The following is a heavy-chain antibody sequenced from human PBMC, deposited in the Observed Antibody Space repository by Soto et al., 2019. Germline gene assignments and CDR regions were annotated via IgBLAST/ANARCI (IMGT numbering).Heavy chain of an antibody. CDR3: ARGGGDDFWSGYYYYYGMDV. CDR2: ISYDGSNK. D-gene: IGHD3-3*01. J-gene: IGHJ6*02. Sequence: GGSLRLSCAASGFTFSSYAMHWVRQAPGKGLEWVAVISYDGSNKYYADSVKGRFTISRDNSKNTLYLQMNSLRAEDTAVYYCARGGGDDFWSGYYYYYGMDVWGQGTTVTVSS. CDR1: GFTFSSYA. V-gene: IGHV3-30-3*01.